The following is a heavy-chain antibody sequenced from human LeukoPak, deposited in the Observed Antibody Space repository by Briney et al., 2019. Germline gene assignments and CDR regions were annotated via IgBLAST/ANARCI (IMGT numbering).Heavy chain of an antibody. J-gene: IGHJ3*02. D-gene: IGHD4-17*01. V-gene: IGHV3-7*01. Sequence: PGGSLRLSCAASGFTFSSYWMSWVRQAPGKGLEWVANIKQDGSEKYYVDSVEGRFTISRDNAKNSLYLQMNSLRAEDTAVYYCARDYGDYKIDAFDIWGQGTMVTVSS. CDR1: GFTFSSYW. CDR3: ARDYGDYKIDAFDI. CDR2: IKQDGSEK.